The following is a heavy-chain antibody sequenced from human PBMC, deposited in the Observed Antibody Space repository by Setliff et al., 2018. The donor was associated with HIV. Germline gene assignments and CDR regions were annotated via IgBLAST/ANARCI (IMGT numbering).Heavy chain of an antibody. J-gene: IGHJ6*04. CDR2: IIPIFGTS. CDR1: GDTFNSHA. D-gene: IGHD2-15*01. Sequence: SVKVSCKASGDTFNSHAISWVRQAPGQGLEWMGGIIPIFGTSNYAQKFKGRLTITADESTSTVYMELSSLRSEDTAVYYCARDSRDIVVVIAPEPEPYYYYGMDVWGEGTTVTVSS. V-gene: IGHV1-69*13. CDR3: ARDSRDIVVVIAPEPEPYYYYGMDV.